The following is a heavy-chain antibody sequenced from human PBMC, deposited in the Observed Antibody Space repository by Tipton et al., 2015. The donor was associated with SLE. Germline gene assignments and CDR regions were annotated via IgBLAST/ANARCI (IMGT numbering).Heavy chain of an antibody. D-gene: IGHD1-1*01. CDR3: ARVDQLDY. CDR2: TSALIGNT. J-gene: IGHJ4*02. V-gene: IGHV1-18*01. Sequence: QLVQSGAEMGQPGASVRVSCKASGYTFSSYGISWVRQAPGQGLEWMGWTSALIGNTYYAQKFEGRVTMTTDTSAGTAYIEVRSLRSDDTAVYYCARVDQLDYWGQGTLVTVSS. CDR1: GYTFSSYG.